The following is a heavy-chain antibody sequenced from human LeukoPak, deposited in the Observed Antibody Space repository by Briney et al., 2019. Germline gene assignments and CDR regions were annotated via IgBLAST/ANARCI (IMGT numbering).Heavy chain of an antibody. CDR1: GFIFSSYD. D-gene: IGHD1-26*01. CDR3: VNKWELAY. Sequence: PGGSLRLSCAASGFIFSSYDMNWVRQAPGKGLEWVSLISGSGGSTYYADSMKGRFTISRDNSKNTLYLQMNSLRAEDTAVYYCVNKWELAYWGQGTLVTVSS. V-gene: IGHV3-23*01. J-gene: IGHJ4*02. CDR2: ISGSGGST.